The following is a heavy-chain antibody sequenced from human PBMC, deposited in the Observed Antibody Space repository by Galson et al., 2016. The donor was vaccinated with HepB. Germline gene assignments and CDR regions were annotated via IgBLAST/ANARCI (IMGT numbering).Heavy chain of an antibody. CDR3: ARGAKGDTDGFDP. J-gene: IGHJ5*02. V-gene: IGHV5-51*01. D-gene: IGHD5-18*01. CDR2: IYPADSDT. Sequence: QSGAEVKKPGESLKISCKTSGYTFTTHWISWVRQMPGKGLEWMGIIYPADSDTRYSPSFQGQITISADKSITTAYLQWSSLKAAGTAIYYCARGAKGDTDGFDPWGQGTLVTVSS. CDR1: GYTFTTHW.